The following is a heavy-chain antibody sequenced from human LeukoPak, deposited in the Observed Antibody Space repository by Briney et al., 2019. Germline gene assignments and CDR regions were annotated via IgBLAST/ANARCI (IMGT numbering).Heavy chain of an antibody. J-gene: IGHJ4*02. CDR2: INHSGST. CDR3: ARDIAVAGQFDY. D-gene: IGHD6-19*01. Sequence: SGTLSLTCAVYGGSFSGYYWSWVRQPPGKGLEWIGEINHSGSTNYNPSLKSRVTISVDTSKNQFSLKLSSVTAADTAVYYCARDIAVAGQFDYWGQGTLVTVSS. CDR1: GGSFSGYY. V-gene: IGHV4-34*01.